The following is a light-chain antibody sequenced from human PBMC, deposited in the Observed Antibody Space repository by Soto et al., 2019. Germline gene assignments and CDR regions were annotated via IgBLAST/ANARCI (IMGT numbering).Light chain of an antibody. CDR2: GTS. V-gene: IGKV3-20*01. Sequence: EIVLTQSPGTLSLSPGERATLSCRASQTVTSNYFAWYQQRPGQAPRLLIYGTSSRATGIPDRFSGSGSGTDFTLTISRLDPEDFAVYYCQQYGGPRWTFGQGTKVDIK. CDR3: QQYGGPRWT. CDR1: QTVTSNY. J-gene: IGKJ1*01.